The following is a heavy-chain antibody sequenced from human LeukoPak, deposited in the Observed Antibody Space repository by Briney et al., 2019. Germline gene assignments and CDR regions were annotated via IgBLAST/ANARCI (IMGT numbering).Heavy chain of an antibody. Sequence: GGSLRLSCEASGFIFRNAWMSWVRQAPGKGLEWVGRVKSQSDGGTTNYAAPVKDRFTISRDDSKTTLSPQMNSLKIEDTAVYYCTRIGGGGAFDIWGQGTMVTVSS. V-gene: IGHV3-15*01. CDR1: GFIFRNAW. CDR2: VKSQSDGGTT. J-gene: IGHJ3*02. CDR3: TRIGGGGAFDI. D-gene: IGHD3-10*01.